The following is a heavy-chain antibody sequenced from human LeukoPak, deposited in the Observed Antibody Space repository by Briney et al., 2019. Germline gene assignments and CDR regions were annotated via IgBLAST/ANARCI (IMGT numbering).Heavy chain of an antibody. V-gene: IGHV1-2*02. CDR3: ATDRDNCGGDCAA. CDR2: INPNSGGT. J-gene: IGHJ4*02. CDR1: GYTFTCYY. D-gene: IGHD2-21*02. Sequence: ASVKVSCKASGYTFTCYYMHWVRQAPGQGLEWMGWINPNSGGTNYAQKFQGRVTMTEDTSTDTAYMELSSLRSEDTAVYYCATDRDNCGGDCAAWGQGTLVTVSS.